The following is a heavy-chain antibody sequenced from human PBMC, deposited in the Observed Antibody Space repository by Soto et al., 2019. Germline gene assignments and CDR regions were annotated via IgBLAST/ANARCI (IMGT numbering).Heavy chain of an antibody. J-gene: IGHJ6*02. CDR3: ARDRWVKVVPAAVYYYYGMDV. D-gene: IGHD2-2*01. CDR1: GGSISSGGYS. CDR2: IYHSGST. V-gene: IGHV4-30-2*01. Sequence: SETLSLTCAVSGGSISSGGYSWSWIRQPPVKGLEWIGYIYHSGSTYYNPSLKSRVTISVDRSKNQFSLKLSSVTAADTAVYYCARDRWVKVVPAAVYYYYGMDVWGQGTTVTVSS.